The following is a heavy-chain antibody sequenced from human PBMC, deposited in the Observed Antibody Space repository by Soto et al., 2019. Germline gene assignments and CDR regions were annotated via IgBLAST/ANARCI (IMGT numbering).Heavy chain of an antibody. CDR1: GFTFSSYA. CDR3: AKYIDFWGGPPPRHYGMDV. Sequence: GGSLRLSCAASGFTFSSYAMSWVRQAPGKGLEWVSAISGSGGSTYYADSVKGRFTISRDNSKNTLYLQMNSLRAEDTAVYYCAKYIDFWGGPPPRHYGMDVWGQGTTVTVSS. J-gene: IGHJ6*02. D-gene: IGHD3-3*01. V-gene: IGHV3-23*01. CDR2: ISGSGGST.